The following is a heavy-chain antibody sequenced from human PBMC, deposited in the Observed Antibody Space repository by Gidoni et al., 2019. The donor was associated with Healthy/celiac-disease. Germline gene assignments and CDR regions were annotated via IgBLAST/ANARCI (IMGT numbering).Heavy chain of an antibody. J-gene: IGHJ5*02. CDR2: INSDGSST. Sequence: EVQLVESGGGLVQPGGSLRLSCAASGSTFSSYWMHWVRQAPGKGLVWVSRINSDGSSTSYAESVKGRFTISRDNAKNTLYLQMNSLRAEDTAVYYCARGPGGDCEFDPWGQGTLVTVSS. CDR3: ARGPGGDCEFDP. D-gene: IGHD2-21*02. CDR1: GSTFSSYW. V-gene: IGHV3-74*01.